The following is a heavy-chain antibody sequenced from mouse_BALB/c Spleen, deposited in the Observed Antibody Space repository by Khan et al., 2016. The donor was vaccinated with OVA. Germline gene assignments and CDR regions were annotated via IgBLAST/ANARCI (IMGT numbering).Heavy chain of an antibody. CDR1: GYTFSSYY. D-gene: IGHD2-2*01. Sequence: QVQLQQSGAELVKPGASVKLSCKASGYTFSSYYMYWVKQRPGQGLEWIGEINPNNGGTNFNQNFKSKATLTVDKSSSTAFMQLSSLTSEDSAVYYYTRSGYGSFAYWGQGTLVTVSA. J-gene: IGHJ3*01. CDR2: INPNNGGT. V-gene: IGHV1S81*02. CDR3: TRSGYGSFAY.